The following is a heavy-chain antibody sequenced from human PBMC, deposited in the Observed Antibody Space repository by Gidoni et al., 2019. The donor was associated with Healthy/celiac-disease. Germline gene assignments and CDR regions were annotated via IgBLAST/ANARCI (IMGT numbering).Heavy chain of an antibody. CDR3: AREGYCSSTSCYLLYYYYGMDV. CDR1: GFTFDDYG. V-gene: IGHV3-20*04. CDR2: INWNGGST. D-gene: IGHD2-2*01. J-gene: IGHJ6*02. Sequence: EVQLVESGGGVVRPGGSLRLSCAASGFTFDDYGMSWVRHAPGTGLEWVSGINWNGGSTGYADSVKGRFTISRDNAKNSLYLQMNSLRAEDTALYYCAREGYCSSTSCYLLYYYYGMDVWGQGTTVTVSS.